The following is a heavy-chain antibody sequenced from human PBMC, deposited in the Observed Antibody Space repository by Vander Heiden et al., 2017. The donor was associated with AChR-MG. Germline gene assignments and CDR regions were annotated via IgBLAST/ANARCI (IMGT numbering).Heavy chain of an antibody. CDR2: ISYYGSNK. CDR3: ARPMFEQWLVLHHEDAPFDY. V-gene: IGHV3-30-3*01. CDR1: GFPFRRHP. D-gene: IGHD6-19*01. Sequence: QVQLVESGGGVVQPGRSLRLPCAASGFPFRRHPIHGVRQAPGKGLEWVAVISYYGSNKYYADSVKGRFTISRDNSKNTLYLQMNSLRAEDTAVYYCARPMFEQWLVLHHEDAPFDYWGQGTLVTVSS. J-gene: IGHJ4*02.